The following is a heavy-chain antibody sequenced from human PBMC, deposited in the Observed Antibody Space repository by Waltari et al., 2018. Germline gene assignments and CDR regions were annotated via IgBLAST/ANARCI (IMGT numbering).Heavy chain of an antibody. J-gene: IGHJ4*01. D-gene: IGHD1-26*01. CDR3: ARGLGAIY. CDR2: FNYGGNT. CDR1: GGSISTNSYI. V-gene: IGHV4-39*07. Sequence: QVQMQESGPGLVRPSETLSLTCAVSGGSISTNSYIWGWIRQPPGKGLGWIASFNYGGNTYSNPPLQSRFTISGDTSKNQFSLNLTSVTAADTAVYYCARGLGAIYWGHGTLVTVSS.